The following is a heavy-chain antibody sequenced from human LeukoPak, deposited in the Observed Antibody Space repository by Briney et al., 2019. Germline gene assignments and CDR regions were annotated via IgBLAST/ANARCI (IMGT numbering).Heavy chain of an antibody. D-gene: IGHD3-10*01. V-gene: IGHV3-21*01. CDR3: ARDSRGAFDI. CDR2: ISSSSSYI. CDR1: GFTFSSYS. J-gene: IGHJ3*02. Sequence: GGSLRLSCAASGFTFSSYSMNWVRQAPGKGLEWGSSISSSSSYIYYADSVKGRFTISRDNAKNSLYLQMNSLRAEDTAVYYCARDSRGAFDIWGQGTMVTVSS.